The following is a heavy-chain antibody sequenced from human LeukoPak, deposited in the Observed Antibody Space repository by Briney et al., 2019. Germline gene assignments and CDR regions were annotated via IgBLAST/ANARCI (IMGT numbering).Heavy chain of an antibody. J-gene: IGHJ4*02. D-gene: IGHD5-18*01. CDR2: LSGRGGST. CDR3: TKQSGYSYASGYYFDF. CDR1: GFTFSSYA. Sequence: PGGSLRLSCAASGFTFSSYAMNWVRQAPGKWLEWVSSLSGRGGSTLYADSVKGRFTISRDNSKNTLCLQMNSLRAEDTAVYYCTKQSGYSYASGYYFDFWGQGTLVTVPS. V-gene: IGHV3-23*01.